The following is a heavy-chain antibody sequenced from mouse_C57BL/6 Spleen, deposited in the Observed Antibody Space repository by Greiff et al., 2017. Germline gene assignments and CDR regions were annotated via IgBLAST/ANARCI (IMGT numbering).Heavy chain of an antibody. D-gene: IGHD2-2*01. Sequence: VQLQQSGPELVKPGASVKISCKASGYAFSSSWMNWVKQRPGKGLEWIGRIYPGDGDTNYNGKFKGKATLTADKSSSTAYMQLSSLTSEDSAVYFCARWGSTMVTYWYFDVWGTGTTVTVSS. J-gene: IGHJ1*03. CDR2: IYPGDGDT. V-gene: IGHV1-82*01. CDR1: GYAFSSSW. CDR3: ARWGSTMVTYWYFDV.